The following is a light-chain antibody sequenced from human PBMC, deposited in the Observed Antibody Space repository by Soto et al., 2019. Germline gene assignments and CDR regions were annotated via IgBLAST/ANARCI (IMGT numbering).Light chain of an antibody. J-gene: IGKJ4*01. CDR3: QQRSNWHTLT. CDR2: DAS. CDR1: QSLSRY. V-gene: IGKV3-11*01. Sequence: IVLTRSPATLSLSPGERATLSCRASQSLSRYLAWFQQKPGQAPRLLIYDASNRAAGIPARFSGSGSGTDFTLTISSLQPEDSAVYYCQQRSNWHTLTFGGGTQVDIK.